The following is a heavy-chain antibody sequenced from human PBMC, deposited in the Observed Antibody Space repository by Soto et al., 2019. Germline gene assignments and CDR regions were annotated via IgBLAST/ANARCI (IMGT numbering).Heavy chain of an antibody. CDR2: INPNTGGT. J-gene: IGHJ4*02. CDR1: GYTFTGHH. D-gene: IGHD2-15*01. CDR3: AISSYCSGGDCTTQYLYYLDY. Sequence: QVQLVQSGAEVKKPGASVKVSCKASGYTFTGHHIHWVRQAPGQGLEWVGWINPNTGGTNYAQKFQGRVTMTRDTSISTAYMELSRLRSDDTAVYYCAISSYCSGGDCTTQYLYYLDYWGEGNVVTVSS. V-gene: IGHV1-2*02.